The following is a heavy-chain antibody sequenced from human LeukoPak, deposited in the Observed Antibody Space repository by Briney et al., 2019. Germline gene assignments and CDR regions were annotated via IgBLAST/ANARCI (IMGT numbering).Heavy chain of an antibody. Sequence: PGGSLRLSCVASGFTFSSYAMSWVRQAPGKGLEWVSVISGSGGSTYYRDSVKGRFTISRDNSKNTLYLQMISLRAEDTAVYYCAKEMITMVRGVTITKYFQHWGQGSLVTVSS. CDR2: ISGSGGST. J-gene: IGHJ1*01. CDR3: AKEMITMVRGVTITKYFQH. D-gene: IGHD3-10*01. CDR1: GFTFSSYA. V-gene: IGHV3-23*01.